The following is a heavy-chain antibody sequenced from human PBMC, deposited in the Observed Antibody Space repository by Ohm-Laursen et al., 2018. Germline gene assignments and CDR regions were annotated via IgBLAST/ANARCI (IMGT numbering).Heavy chain of an antibody. CDR2: IYYSGST. J-gene: IGHJ4*02. D-gene: IGHD3-22*01. CDR3: ARHIFYYDSSGYYRYYFDY. Sequence: SQTLSLTWTVSGGSISTYYWSWIRQPPGKGLEWIGYIYYSGSTNYNPSLKSRVTISVDTSKNHFSLKLTSVTAADTAVYYCARHIFYYDSSGYYRYYFDYWGQGTLVTVSS. V-gene: IGHV4-59*08. CDR1: GGSISTYY.